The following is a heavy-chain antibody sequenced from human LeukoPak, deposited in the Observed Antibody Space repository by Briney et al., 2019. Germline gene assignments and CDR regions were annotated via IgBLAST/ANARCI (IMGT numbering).Heavy chain of an antibody. CDR3: ARLRNVRGGRNWFDP. CDR1: GGSVSGYY. Sequence: SETLSLTCAVYGGSVSGYYWSWIRQPPGKGLEWIGEINHSGSTNYNPSLKSRVTISVDTSKNQFSLKLSSVTAADTAVYYCARLRNVRGGRNWFDPWGQGTLVTVSS. D-gene: IGHD1-1*01. V-gene: IGHV4-34*01. CDR2: INHSGST. J-gene: IGHJ5*02.